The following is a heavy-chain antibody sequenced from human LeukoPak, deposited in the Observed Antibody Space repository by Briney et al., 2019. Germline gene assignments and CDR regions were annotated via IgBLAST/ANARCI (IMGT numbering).Heavy chain of an antibody. CDR1: GFTFSSYE. J-gene: IGHJ3*02. CDR2: ISRSGSTI. D-gene: IGHD5-12*01. Sequence: GGSLRLSCVASGFTFSSYEMNWVRQAPGKGLEWVSYISRSGSTIYYADSVKGRFTISRDNAKNSLYLQMKSLRAEDTAVYYCARENSGYSGYDFGFDIWGQGTMVTVSA. V-gene: IGHV3-48*03. CDR3: ARENSGYSGYDFGFDI.